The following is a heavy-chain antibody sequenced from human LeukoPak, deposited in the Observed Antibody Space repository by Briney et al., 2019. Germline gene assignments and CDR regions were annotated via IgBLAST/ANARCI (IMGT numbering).Heavy chain of an antibody. CDR3: ATPRSSYYYYGMDV. CDR2: ISGGGDNT. CDR1: GFIFSSYA. Sequence: PGGSPRLSCAASGFIFSSYAMSWVRQAPGKGLEWVSAISGGGDNTYYAASVKGRFTTTRDNSKNTLYLQTNSLRAEDTALYYCATPRSSYYYYGMDVWGQGTTVIVSS. V-gene: IGHV3-23*01. J-gene: IGHJ6*02.